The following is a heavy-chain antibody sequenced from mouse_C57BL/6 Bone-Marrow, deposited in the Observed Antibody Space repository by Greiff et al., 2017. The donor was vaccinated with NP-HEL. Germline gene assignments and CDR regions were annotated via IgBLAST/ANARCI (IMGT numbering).Heavy chain of an antibody. D-gene: IGHD1-1*01. CDR1: GYTFTDYE. J-gene: IGHJ3*01. CDR2: IDPETGGT. V-gene: IGHV1-15*01. CDR3: TRWDYGSSYVWFAD. Sequence: QVQLQQSGAELVRPGASVTLSCKASGYTFTDYEMHWVKQTPVHGLEWIGAIDPETGGTAYNQKFKGKAILTADKSSSTAYRELRSLTSEDSAVYYCTRWDYGSSYVWFADWGQGTLVTVSA.